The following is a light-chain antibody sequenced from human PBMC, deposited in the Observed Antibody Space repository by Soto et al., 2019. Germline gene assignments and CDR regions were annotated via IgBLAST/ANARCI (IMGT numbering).Light chain of an antibody. CDR1: HNDIGAYDY. CDR2: GVT. V-gene: IGLV2-14*03. J-gene: IGLJ2*01. CDR3: WSYAGNTIFV. Sequence: QSALTQPTSVSGSPGQSITISCTGNHNDIGAYDYVSWYQQHPGRAPRLLIHGVTTRPSGISDRFSASKSGLTASLTISGLQPEDEAYYYCWSYAGNTIFVFGGGTKVTVL.